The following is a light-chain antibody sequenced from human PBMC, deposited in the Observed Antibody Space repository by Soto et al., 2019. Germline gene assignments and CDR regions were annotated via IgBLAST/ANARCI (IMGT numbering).Light chain of an antibody. CDR1: SSDVGGYNY. V-gene: IGLV2-14*01. CDR3: ISYTSSSTLYV. J-gene: IGLJ1*01. Sequence: QSALTQPASVSGSPGHSITISCTGTSSDVGGYNYVSWYQQHPGKAPKLMIYDVSNRPSGVYNRFSGSKSGNTASLTISGLQAEDEADYYCISYTSSSTLYVFGTGTKLTVL. CDR2: DVS.